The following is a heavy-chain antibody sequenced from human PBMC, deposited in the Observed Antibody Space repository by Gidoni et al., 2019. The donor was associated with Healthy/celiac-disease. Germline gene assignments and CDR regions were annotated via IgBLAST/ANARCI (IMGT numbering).Heavy chain of an antibody. J-gene: IGHJ3*02. Sequence: QAQLVQSGAEAKMTGSSVKVSCTASGGTFSSDAISWVRRAPGQGLEWTGGIIPIFGTANYAQKCQGRVRITADESTSTAYVELSSQRSEDTDGYYCASSIAAANAFDIWGQGTMVTVSS. CDR1: GGTFSSDA. V-gene: IGHV1-69*19. CDR3: ASSIAAANAFDI. D-gene: IGHD6-13*01. CDR2: IIPIFGTA.